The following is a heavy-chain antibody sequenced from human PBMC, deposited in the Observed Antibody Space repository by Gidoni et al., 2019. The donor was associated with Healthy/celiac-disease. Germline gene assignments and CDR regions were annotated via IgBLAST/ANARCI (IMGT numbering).Heavy chain of an antibody. Sequence: QVQLQESGPGLVKPSDTLSLTCTVSGGTISSYYWSWIRQPAGKGLEWIGRIYTSGSTNYNPSLKSRVTMSVDTSKNQFSLKLSSVTAADTAVYYCASTVTTPGGMTFDYWGQGTLVTVSS. D-gene: IGHD4-4*01. CDR3: ASTVTTPGGMTFDY. CDR1: GGTISSYY. J-gene: IGHJ4*02. V-gene: IGHV4-4*07. CDR2: IYTSGST.